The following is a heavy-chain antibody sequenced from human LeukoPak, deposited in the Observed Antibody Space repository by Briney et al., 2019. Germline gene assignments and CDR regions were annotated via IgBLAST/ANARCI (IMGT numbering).Heavy chain of an antibody. D-gene: IGHD1-26*01. CDR2: INHSGST. Sequence: SETLPLTCAVYGGSFSGYYWSWIRQPPGKGLEWIGEINHSGSTNYNPSLKSRVTISVDTSKNQFSLKLSSVTAADTAVYYCARSMWELIDYWGQGTLVTVSS. CDR3: ARSMWELIDY. CDR1: GGSFSGYY. V-gene: IGHV4-34*01. J-gene: IGHJ4*02.